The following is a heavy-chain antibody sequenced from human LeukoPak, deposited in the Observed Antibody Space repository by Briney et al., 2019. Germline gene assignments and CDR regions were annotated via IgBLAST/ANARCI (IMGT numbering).Heavy chain of an antibody. CDR2: IIPIFGTA. Sequence: SVKVSCKASGGTFSSYAISWVRQAPGQGPEWMGGIIPIFGTANYAQKFQGRVTITADKSTSTAYMELSSLRSEDTAVYYCARGPLLRFLEWSQRYYYYMDVWGKGTTVTVSS. CDR3: ARGPLLRFLEWSQRYYYYMDV. V-gene: IGHV1-69*06. J-gene: IGHJ6*03. CDR1: GGTFSSYA. D-gene: IGHD3-3*01.